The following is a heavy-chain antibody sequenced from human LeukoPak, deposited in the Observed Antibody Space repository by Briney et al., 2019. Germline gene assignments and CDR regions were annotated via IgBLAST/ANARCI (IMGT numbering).Heavy chain of an antibody. J-gene: IGHJ5*02. D-gene: IGHD2-8*01. CDR3: MCMLPTQWFDP. CDR2: IYHSGST. V-gene: IGHV4-38-2*01. Sequence: SETLSLXCAVSGYSISSGYYWGWIRQPPGRGLEWIGSIYHSGSTYYNPSLKSRVTISVDTSKNQFSLKLSSVTAADTAVYYCMCMLPTQWFDPWGQGTLVTVSS. CDR1: GYSISSGYY.